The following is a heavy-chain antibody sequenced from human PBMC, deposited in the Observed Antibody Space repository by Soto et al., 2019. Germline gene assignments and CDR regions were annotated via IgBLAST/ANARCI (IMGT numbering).Heavy chain of an antibody. CDR3: ARDRLKYGYHPFDP. D-gene: IGHD5-12*01. CDR1: GGSISSYY. V-gene: IGHV4-59*01. J-gene: IGHJ5*02. CDR2: IYYSGST. Sequence: LSLTCTVSGGSISSYYWSWIRQPPGKGLEWIGYIYYSGSTNYNPSLKSRVTISVDTSKNQFSLKLSSVTAADTAVYYCARDRLKYGYHPFDPSGQGTLVTVSS.